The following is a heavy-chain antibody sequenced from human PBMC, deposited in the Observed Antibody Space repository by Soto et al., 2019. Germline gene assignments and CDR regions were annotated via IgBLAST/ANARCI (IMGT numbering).Heavy chain of an antibody. D-gene: IGHD2-2*01. CDR3: AKRGGPLPAASRVIDY. V-gene: IGHV3-23*01. CDR2: ISGSGGST. J-gene: IGHJ4*02. CDR1: GFTFSSYA. Sequence: EVQLLESGGGLVQPGGSLRLSCAASGFTFSSYAMSWVRQAPGKGLEWVSAISGSGGSTYSADSVKGRFTISRDNSKNTLYLQMTSLRAEDTAVYYCAKRGGPLPAASRVIDYWGQGSLFTVSS.